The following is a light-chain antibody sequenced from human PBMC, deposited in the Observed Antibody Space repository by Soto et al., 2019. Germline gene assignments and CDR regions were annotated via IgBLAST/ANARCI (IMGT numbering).Light chain of an antibody. V-gene: IGLV1-40*01. CDR2: GNS. CDR3: QSYDSSLSGYVV. Sequence: QSVLTQPPSVSGAPGQRVTISCTGSSSNIGAGYDVHWYQQLPGTAPKLLIYGNSNRPSGVPDRFSGSKSGTSASLAITGLQAEDEADYYCQSYDSSLSGYVVFGGGTKVHVL. CDR1: SSNIGAGYD. J-gene: IGLJ2*01.